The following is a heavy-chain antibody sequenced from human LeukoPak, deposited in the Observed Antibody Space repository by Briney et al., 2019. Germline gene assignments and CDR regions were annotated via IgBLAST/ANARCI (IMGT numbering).Heavy chain of an antibody. D-gene: IGHD3-3*01. CDR3: ARRLENLEWLLYSSSSGAFDI. V-gene: IGHV1-18*01. CDR2: ISAYNGNT. J-gene: IGHJ3*02. Sequence: ASVTLSFKASGYTFTSYGISQVRQAPGQRLEWMGWISAYNGNTNYAQNLQGSVTMTINTSTSTTNMEPMSLRSDDTAVYYCARRLENLEWLLYSSSSGAFDIWGQGTMVTVSS. CDR1: GYTFTSYG.